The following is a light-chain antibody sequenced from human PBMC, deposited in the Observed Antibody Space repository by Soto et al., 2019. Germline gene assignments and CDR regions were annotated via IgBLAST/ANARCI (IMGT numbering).Light chain of an antibody. J-gene: IGKJ1*01. V-gene: IGKV3-20*01. CDR3: QQYNNRRT. Sequence: EIVLTQSPGTLSLSPGEGATLSCRASQSVSNNYLAWYQQKPGQAPRLLIYGASNRATGIPDRFSGSGSGTDFTLTIRSLEPEDFAVYYCQQYNNRRTFGQGTKVDIK. CDR1: QSVSNNY. CDR2: GAS.